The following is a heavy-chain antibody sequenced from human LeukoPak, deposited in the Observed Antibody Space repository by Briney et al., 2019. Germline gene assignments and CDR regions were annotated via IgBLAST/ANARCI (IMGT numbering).Heavy chain of an antibody. CDR1: DFTVSNSF. J-gene: IGHJ4*02. CDR3: AKDSNWAFDY. D-gene: IGHD7-27*01. V-gene: IGHV3-30*02. CDR2: IRKDGSDK. Sequence: PGGSLRLSCAASDFTVSNSFMTWVRQAPGKGLEWVAYIRKDGSDKYYADSVKGRFTISRDSSKNMVYLQMNSLRAEDTAVYYCAKDSNWAFDYWGQGTLVSVSS.